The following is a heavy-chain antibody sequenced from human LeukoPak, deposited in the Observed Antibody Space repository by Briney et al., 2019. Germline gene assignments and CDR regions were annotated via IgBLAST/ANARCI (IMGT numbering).Heavy chain of an antibody. CDR3: TKGRGI. J-gene: IGHJ4*02. CDR2: IYTSGSS. V-gene: IGHV4-61*09. CDR1: GYSISTGYY. D-gene: IGHD3-10*01. Sequence: SETLSLTCTVSGYSISTGYYWYWIRQPAGKGLEWIGHIYTSGSSNYSPSLKSRVTISVDTSKNQFSLKLTSVTAADTAVYYCTKGRGIWGQGTLVTVSS.